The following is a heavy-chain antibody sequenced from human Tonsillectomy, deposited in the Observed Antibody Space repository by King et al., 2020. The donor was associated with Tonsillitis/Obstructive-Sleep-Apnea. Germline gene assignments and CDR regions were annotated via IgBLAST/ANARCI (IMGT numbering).Heavy chain of an antibody. V-gene: IGHV3-9*01. CDR2: ISWNSGSI. D-gene: IGHD6-13*01. CDR1: GFTFDDYA. Sequence: VQLVESGGGLVQPGRSLRLSCAASGFTFDDYAMYWVRQAPGKGLEWVSGISWNSGSIVYADSVKGRFTISRDNAKNSLYLQMKSLRVEDTALYYCAKDLIIAESGTPGDAFDIWGQGTMVTVSS. J-gene: IGHJ3*02. CDR3: AKDLIIAESGTPGDAFDI.